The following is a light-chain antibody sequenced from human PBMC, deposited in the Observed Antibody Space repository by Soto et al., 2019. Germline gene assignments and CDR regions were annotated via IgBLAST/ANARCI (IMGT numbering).Light chain of an antibody. CDR1: SSNIGAGYD. Sequence: QAVVTQPPSVSGAPGQRVTISCTGSSSNIGAGYDVQWYQHLPGTAPKLLIYANSQRPSGVPDRFSGSKSGTSASLAITGLQAEDEADYYCQSYDSRLSGSGVFGGGTKLTVL. V-gene: IGLV1-40*01. CDR3: QSYDSRLSGSGV. CDR2: ANS. J-gene: IGLJ3*02.